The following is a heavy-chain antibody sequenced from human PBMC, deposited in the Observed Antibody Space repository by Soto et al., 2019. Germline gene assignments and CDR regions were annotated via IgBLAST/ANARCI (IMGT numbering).Heavy chain of an antibody. V-gene: IGHV1-69*13. CDR3: ARGLGSGYYRYYFDY. J-gene: IGHJ4*02. D-gene: IGHD3-22*01. CDR1: GGTFSSYA. Sequence: LVKVSCKASGGTFSSYAISWVRQAPGQGLEWMGGIIPIFGTANYAQKFQGRVTITADESTSTAYMELSSLRSEDTAVYYCARGLGSGYYRYYFDYWGQGTLVTVSS. CDR2: IIPIFGTA.